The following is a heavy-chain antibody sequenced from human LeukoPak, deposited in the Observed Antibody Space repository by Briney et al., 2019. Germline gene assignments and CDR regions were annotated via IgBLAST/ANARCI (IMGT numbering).Heavy chain of an antibody. CDR1: GYTFTSYD. V-gene: IGHV1-8*03. D-gene: IGHD1-26*01. CDR2: MNPNSGNT. Sequence: ASVKVSCKASGYTFTSYDINWVRQATGQGPEWMGWMNPNSGNTGYAQKFQGRVTITRNTSISTTYMELSSLRSEDTAVYYCARGGARYYYYYYMDVWGKGTTVTVSS. J-gene: IGHJ6*03. CDR3: ARGGARYYYYYYMDV.